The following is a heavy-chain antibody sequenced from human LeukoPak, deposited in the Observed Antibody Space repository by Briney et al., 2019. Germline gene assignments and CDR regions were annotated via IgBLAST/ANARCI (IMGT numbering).Heavy chain of an antibody. Sequence: GASVKVSCKASGYTFTGYYMHWVRQAPGQGLEWTGWINPNSGGTNYAQKFQGRVTMTRDTSISTAYMELSRLRSDDTAVYYCARDRRDVLLWFGELSSWGQGTLVTVSS. V-gene: IGHV1-2*02. CDR1: GYTFTGYY. CDR2: INPNSGGT. J-gene: IGHJ5*02. D-gene: IGHD3-10*01. CDR3: ARDRRDVLLWFGELSS.